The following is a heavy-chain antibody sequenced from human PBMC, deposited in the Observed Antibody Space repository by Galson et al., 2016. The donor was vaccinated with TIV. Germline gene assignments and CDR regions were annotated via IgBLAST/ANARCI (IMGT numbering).Heavy chain of an antibody. V-gene: IGHV3-21*01. Sequence: SLRLSCAASGFTFSDYTMTWVRQAPGKGPEWVSSVSPGSSYIYYAEQVKGRFTVSGDNAKNSLFLQMNSLRAEDTAMYYCASSSSCHHLVNWFDPWGQGTLLTVSS. D-gene: IGHD2-2*01. CDR2: VSPGSSYI. CDR1: GFTFSDYT. J-gene: IGHJ5*02. CDR3: ASSSSCHHLVNWFDP.